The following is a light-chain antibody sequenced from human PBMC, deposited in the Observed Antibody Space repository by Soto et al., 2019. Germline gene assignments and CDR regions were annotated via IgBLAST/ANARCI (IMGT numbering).Light chain of an antibody. CDR3: QLWNSSSDQAV. J-gene: IGLJ2*01. V-gene: IGLV3-21*04. Sequence: SYELTQPLSVSVAPEKTATITCGGDNIGINAVHWYQQKPGQAPLLVVYYDSDRPSGIPERFSGSTSGNTATLTISRVEAGDEADYYCQLWNSSSDQAVFGGGTKLTVL. CDR1: NIGINA. CDR2: YDS.